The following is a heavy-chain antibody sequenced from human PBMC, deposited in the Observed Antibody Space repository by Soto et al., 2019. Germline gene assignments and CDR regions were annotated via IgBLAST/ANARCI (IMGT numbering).Heavy chain of an antibody. CDR2: IYYSGST. CDR3: ARAGLGGGSDY. D-gene: IGHD1-26*01. J-gene: IGHJ4*02. CDR1: GGSVSSGSYY. V-gene: IGHV4-61*01. Sequence: QVQLQESGPGLVKPSETLSLTCTVSGGSVSSGSYYWSWIRQPPGKGLEWIGYIYYSGSTNYNPSLKGRVTISVDPATHQFSLKLSSVTAADTAGHYWARAGLGGGSDYWGQGTLVTVSS.